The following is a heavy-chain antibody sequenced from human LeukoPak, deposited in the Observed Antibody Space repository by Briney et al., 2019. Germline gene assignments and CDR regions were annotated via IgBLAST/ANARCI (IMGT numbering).Heavy chain of an antibody. CDR3: IRDFLTVTTNDY. CDR1: GFSFSDYW. V-gene: IGHV3-74*01. D-gene: IGHD4-11*01. J-gene: IGHJ4*02. Sequence: GGSLRLSCVVSGFSFSDYWMHWVRKAPGKGLVWVSGIKTDGSDRRYADFVKGRFTISRDNAKNTLFLQMNSLRAEDTAVYYCIRDFLTVTTNDYWGQGTLVTVSS. CDR2: IKTDGSDR.